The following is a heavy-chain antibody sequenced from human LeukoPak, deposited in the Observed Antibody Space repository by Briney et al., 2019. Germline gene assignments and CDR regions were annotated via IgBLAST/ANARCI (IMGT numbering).Heavy chain of an antibody. CDR2: INWNGAWT. Sequence: GGSLRLSCAASGFKFDDYGMSWVRQAPGKGVEWVCDINWNGAWTGYADSVKGRFTISRDNAKASLYLQLNSLRAEDTALYYCAGYYYDSSRGFDLWGQGTLVTVSA. D-gene: IGHD3-22*01. J-gene: IGHJ5*02. CDR1: GFKFDDYG. CDR3: AGYYYDSSRGFDL. V-gene: IGHV3-20*04.